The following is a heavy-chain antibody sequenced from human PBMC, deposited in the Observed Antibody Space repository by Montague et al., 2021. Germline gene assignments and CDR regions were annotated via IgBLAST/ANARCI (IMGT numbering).Heavy chain of an antibody. CDR1: GVSISSASYY. CDR2: IYYNGTT. Sequence: SETLSLTCTVSGVSISSASYYWGWIRQPPGKGLEFIGVIYYNGTTYHNPSLKSRVTVSMDTSKNQFSLKLSSVTAADTAVYYCARSLYCRGGSCYSGFDPWGQGTLVTVSS. D-gene: IGHD2-15*01. CDR3: ARSLYCRGGSCYSGFDP. J-gene: IGHJ5*02. V-gene: IGHV4-39*01.